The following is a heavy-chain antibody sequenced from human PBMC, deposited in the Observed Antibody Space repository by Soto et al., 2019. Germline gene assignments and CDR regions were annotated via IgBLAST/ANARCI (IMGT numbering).Heavy chain of an antibody. CDR1: GGSISSYY. CDR2: IYYSGST. CDR3: AXGRVEDVVLMVYAILDY. Sequence: PSETLSLTCTVSGGSISSYYWSWVRQPPGKGLEWIGYIYYSGSTNYNPSLKSRVTISVDTSKNQFSLRLSSVTAADTAVYYCAXGRVEDVVLMVYAILDYWGQGTLVTVSS. V-gene: IGHV4-59*12. J-gene: IGHJ4*02. D-gene: IGHD2-8*01.